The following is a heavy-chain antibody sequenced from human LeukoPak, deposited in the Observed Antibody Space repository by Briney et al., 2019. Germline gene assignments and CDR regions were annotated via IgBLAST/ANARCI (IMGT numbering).Heavy chain of an antibody. CDR3: ARDLPYGPYYYYYAMDV. V-gene: IGHV3-49*03. J-gene: IGHJ6*02. Sequence: GGALRLSCRASEFTFGDYSMSWLRQALGEGVEWRGFIRSKAYDGTTEYAASVKGRFTISRDDSKSIAYLQMNSLRTEDTAVYFCARDLPYGPYYYYYAMDVWGQGTTVTVSS. CDR2: IRSKAYDGTT. CDR1: EFTFGDYS. D-gene: IGHD3-10*01.